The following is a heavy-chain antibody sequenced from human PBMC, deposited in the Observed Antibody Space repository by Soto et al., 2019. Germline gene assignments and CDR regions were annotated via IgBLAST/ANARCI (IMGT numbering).Heavy chain of an antibody. Sequence: GGSLRLSCAASGFTFSSYAMSWVRQAPGKGLEWVSAISGSGGSTYYADSVKGRFTISRDNSKNTLYLQMNSLRAEDTAVYYCAKRITMVRGVIITGDFDYWGQGTLVTV. CDR3: AKRITMVRGVIITGDFDY. CDR2: ISGSGGST. D-gene: IGHD3-10*01. V-gene: IGHV3-23*01. J-gene: IGHJ4*02. CDR1: GFTFSSYA.